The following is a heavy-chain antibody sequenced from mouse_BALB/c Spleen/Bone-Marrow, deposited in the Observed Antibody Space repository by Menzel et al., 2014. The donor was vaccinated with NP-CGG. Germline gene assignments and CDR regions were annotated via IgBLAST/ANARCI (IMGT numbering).Heavy chain of an antibody. CDR1: GFSLSTYGIG. CDR2: IWWTDNK. V-gene: IGHV8-11*01. J-gene: IGHJ4*01. Sequence: KQSGPGILQPSQTLSLTCSFSGFSLSTYGIGVGWIRQPSGRDLEWLAHIWWTDNKYYNTALKSRLTISKDTSNNQVFLKIASVDTADTATYYCARATMITTDAMDYWGQGTSVTVSS. D-gene: IGHD2-4*01. CDR3: ARATMITTDAMDY.